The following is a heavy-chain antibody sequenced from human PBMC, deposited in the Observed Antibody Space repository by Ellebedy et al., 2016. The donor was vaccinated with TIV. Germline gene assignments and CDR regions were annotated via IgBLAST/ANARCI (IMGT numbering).Heavy chain of an antibody. CDR2: IYYTGNT. CDR3: ARVPARVPVLWFDP. V-gene: IGHV4-59*01. CDR1: GGSISSYY. J-gene: IGHJ5*02. D-gene: IGHD3-16*01. Sequence: SETLSLTCTVSGGSISSYYWSWIRQPAGKGLEWIGHIYYTGNTNSNPSLKSRVTISLDTSKNQFSLKLRSVTAADTAVYYCARVPARVPVLWFDPWGQGTLVTVSS.